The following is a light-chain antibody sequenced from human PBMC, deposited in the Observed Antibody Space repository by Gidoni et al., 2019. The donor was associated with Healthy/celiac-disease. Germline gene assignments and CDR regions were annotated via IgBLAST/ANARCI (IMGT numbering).Light chain of an antibody. CDR3: QQYCSSPETT. J-gene: IGKJ3*01. CDR2: GAS. Sequence: ELVLTQSPGTLSLSPGESATTACRARQSVSSSYLAWYQQKPGQAPRLLIYGASRRATGIPDRFSGSGSGTDFTLTISRLEPEDFAVYYCQQYCSSPETTFGPGTKVDIK. CDR1: QSVSSSY. V-gene: IGKV3-20*01.